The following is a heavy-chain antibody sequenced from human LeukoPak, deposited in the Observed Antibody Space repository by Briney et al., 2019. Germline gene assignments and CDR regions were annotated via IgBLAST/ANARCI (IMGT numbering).Heavy chain of an antibody. CDR1: GGTFISYA. CDR3: ARGPIAVAGNASWDY. Sequence: SVKVSCKASGGTFISYAISRVRQAPGQGLEWMGRIIPIFGTANYAQKFQGRVTITTDESTSTAYMELSSLRSEDTAVYYCARGPIAVAGNASWDYWGQGTLVTVSS. V-gene: IGHV1-69*05. CDR2: IIPIFGTA. D-gene: IGHD6-19*01. J-gene: IGHJ4*02.